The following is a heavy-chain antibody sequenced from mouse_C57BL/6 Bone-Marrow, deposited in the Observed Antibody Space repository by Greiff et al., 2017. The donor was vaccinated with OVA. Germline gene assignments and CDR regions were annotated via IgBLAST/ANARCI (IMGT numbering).Heavy chain of an antibody. CDR3: ARDDGYFFEY. D-gene: IGHD2-3*01. J-gene: IGHJ2*01. V-gene: IGHV1-76*01. CDR1: GYTFTDHY. CDR2: IYPGSGNT. Sequence: QVQLQQSGAEVVRPGASVKLSCKASGYTFTDHYINWVKQRPGQGLEWIARIYPGSGNTKYNEKFKGKATLTAEKSSNTAYMQLSSLTSEDSAVYFCARDDGYFFEYWGQGTTLTVSS.